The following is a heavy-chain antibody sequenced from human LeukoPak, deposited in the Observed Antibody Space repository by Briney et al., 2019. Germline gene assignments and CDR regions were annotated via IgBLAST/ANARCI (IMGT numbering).Heavy chain of an antibody. V-gene: IGHV1-18*01. CDR3: ARNPYQLLYNYYYYMDV. CDR1: GYTFTSYG. CDR2: ISAYNGNT. Sequence: AAVKVSCKASGYTFTSYGISWVRQAPGQGLEWMGWISAYNGNTNYAQKLQGRVTMTTDTSTSTAYMELRSLRSDDTAVYYCARNPYQLLYNYYYYMDVWGKGTTVTVSS. J-gene: IGHJ6*03. D-gene: IGHD2-2*01.